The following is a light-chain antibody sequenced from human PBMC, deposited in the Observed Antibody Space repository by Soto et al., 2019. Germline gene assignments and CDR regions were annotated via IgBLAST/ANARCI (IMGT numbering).Light chain of an antibody. Sequence: DIQMTQSPSSLSASVGDRVTITCQASQDISNYLNWYQEKPGKAPKLLIYEASNLETGVPSRFSGSGSGTDFTFTITSLHPEDIATYYCQQYETLPTFGQGTKLEIK. CDR3: QQYETLPT. J-gene: IGKJ2*01. CDR2: EAS. V-gene: IGKV1-33*01. CDR1: QDISNY.